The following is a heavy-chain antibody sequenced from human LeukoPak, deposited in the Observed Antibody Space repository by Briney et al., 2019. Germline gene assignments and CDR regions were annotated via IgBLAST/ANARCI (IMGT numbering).Heavy chain of an antibody. CDR1: GYTFTGYY. Sequence: VASVKVSCKASGYTFTGYYMHWVRQAPGQGLEWMGWINPNSGGTNYAQKFQGRVTMTRDTSISTAYMELSRLRSDDTAMYYCARSVVVPAAPGEYAFDIWGQGTMVTVSS. CDR2: INPNSGGT. CDR3: ARSVVVPAAPGEYAFDI. D-gene: IGHD2-2*01. J-gene: IGHJ3*02. V-gene: IGHV1-2*02.